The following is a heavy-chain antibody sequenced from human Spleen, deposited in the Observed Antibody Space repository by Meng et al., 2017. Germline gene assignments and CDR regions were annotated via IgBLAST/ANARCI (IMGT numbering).Heavy chain of an antibody. Sequence: QVQLVQYEAEVKKPGASVKVSCKTSGYTFTGFYMHWVRQAPGQGLEWMGWINPNSGGTNYARKFQGRVTMTRDTSISTAYMELSRLRSDDTAVYYCARVATTWSSEYINHWGQGTLVTVSS. D-gene: IGHD3-10*01. V-gene: IGHV1-2*02. J-gene: IGHJ1*01. CDR1: GYTFTGFY. CDR2: INPNSGGT. CDR3: ARVATTWSSEYINH.